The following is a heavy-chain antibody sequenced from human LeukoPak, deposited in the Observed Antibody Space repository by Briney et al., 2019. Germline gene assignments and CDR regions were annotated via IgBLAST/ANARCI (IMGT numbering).Heavy chain of an antibody. CDR3: ARDPRYCSGGSCHPPPPQDY. Sequence: ASVKVSCKASGYTFTSYGISWVRQAPGQGLEWMGWISAYNGNTNYAQKLQGRVTMTTDTSTSTAYMELRSLRSDDTAVYYCARDPRYCSGGSCHPPPPQDYWGQGTLVTVSS. V-gene: IGHV1-18*01. CDR2: ISAYNGNT. CDR1: GYTFTSYG. J-gene: IGHJ4*02. D-gene: IGHD2-15*01.